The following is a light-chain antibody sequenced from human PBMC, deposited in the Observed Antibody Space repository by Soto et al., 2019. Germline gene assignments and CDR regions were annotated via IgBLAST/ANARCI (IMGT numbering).Light chain of an antibody. J-gene: IGKJ2*01. CDR3: QQYGSSPPYT. CDR1: QSVRSN. Sequence: EVELTQSPDILSVSPGETATLSCRASQSVRSNLAWYQQKPGQAPRLLIYGASTRATGIPARFSGSGSGREFTLTISRLEPEDFAVYYCQQYGSSPPYTFGQGTKLEIK. CDR2: GAS. V-gene: IGKV3-15*01.